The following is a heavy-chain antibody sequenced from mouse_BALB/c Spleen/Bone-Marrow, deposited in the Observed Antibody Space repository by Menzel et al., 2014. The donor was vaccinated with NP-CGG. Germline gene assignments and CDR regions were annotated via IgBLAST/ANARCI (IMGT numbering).Heavy chain of an antibody. CDR2: INPDSNTI. CDR3: SRLGYYGGFAY. J-gene: IGHJ3*01. D-gene: IGHD2-3*01. CDR1: GFDFSRYW. V-gene: IGHV4-1*02. Sequence: EVKLMESGGGLVQPGGSLKLFCAASGFDFSRYWMSWVRQAPGKGLEWIGEINPDSNTINYTPSLKDKFIISRDNAKNTLYLQMSKVRSEDTALYYCSRLGYYGGFAYWGQGTLVTVSA.